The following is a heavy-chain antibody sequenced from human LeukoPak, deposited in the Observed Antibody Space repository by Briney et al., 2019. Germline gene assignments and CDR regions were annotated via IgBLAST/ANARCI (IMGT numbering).Heavy chain of an antibody. D-gene: IGHD3-10*01. CDR2: IYHTGTT. CDR1: GYSISSGYY. CDR3: GRDLGGSGSYYYE. V-gene: IGHV4-38-2*02. Sequence: PSETLSLTCAVSGYSISSGYYWGWLRQPPGKGLEWIASIYHTGTTYYNPSLKSRVTISLDTSKNQFSLKLSSVTAADTAAYYCGRDLGGSGSYYYEWGQGTLGTVSS. J-gene: IGHJ4*02.